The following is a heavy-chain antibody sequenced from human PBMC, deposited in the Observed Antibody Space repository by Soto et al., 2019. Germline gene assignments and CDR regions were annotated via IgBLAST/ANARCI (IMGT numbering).Heavy chain of an antibody. V-gene: IGHV3-48*02. CDR2: ISSSSSTI. Sequence: PGGSLRLSCAASGFTFSSYSMNWVRQAPGKGLEWVSYISSSSSTIYYADSVKGRFTISRDNAKNSLYLQMNSLRDEDTAVYYCARDNAVTHGYYYYGMDVWGQGTTVTVSS. CDR3: ARDNAVTHGYYYYGMDV. D-gene: IGHD4-17*01. CDR1: GFTFSSYS. J-gene: IGHJ6*02.